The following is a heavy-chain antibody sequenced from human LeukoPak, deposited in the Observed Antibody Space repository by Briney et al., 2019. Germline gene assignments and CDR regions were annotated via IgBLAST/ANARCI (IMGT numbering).Heavy chain of an antibody. CDR2: IQHDESNN. CDR1: GFTFSLYG. CDR3: AKPPLNQHNLDR. J-gene: IGHJ5*02. Sequence: GGSLRLSCAVPGFTFSLYGMHWVRQAPGKGLGWVAFIQHDESNNYYADSVKGRFTISRDNSKNTVYLQMNSLRTEDTAVYYCAKPPLNQHNLDRWGQGTLVTVSS. V-gene: IGHV3-30*02.